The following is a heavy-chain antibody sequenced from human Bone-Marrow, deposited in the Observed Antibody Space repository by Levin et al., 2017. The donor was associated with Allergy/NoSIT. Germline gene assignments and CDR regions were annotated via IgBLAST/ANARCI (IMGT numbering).Heavy chain of an antibody. D-gene: IGHD5-12*01. J-gene: IGHJ3*02. CDR3: AGVRSGYTMGAFDI. CDR2: IDPKGGGT. Sequence: ASVKVSCKASGYTFIGYYIVWVRQAPGQGLQWMGRIDPKGGGTIYAQNFQGRVTMTRDTSISTVYMELSSLRPDDTAVYYCAGVRSGYTMGAFDIWGQGSLVTVS. CDR1: GYTFIGYY. V-gene: IGHV1-2*06.